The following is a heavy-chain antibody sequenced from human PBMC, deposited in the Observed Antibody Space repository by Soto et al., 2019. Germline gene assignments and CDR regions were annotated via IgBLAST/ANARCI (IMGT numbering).Heavy chain of an antibody. D-gene: IGHD3-22*01. CDR3: ARDTGYYDSSGYYYYGMDV. V-gene: IGHV4-61*01. Sequence: SETLSLTCTVSGGSISSSSYYWSWIRQPPGKGLEWIGYIYYSGSTNYNPSLKSRVTISVDTSKNQSSLKLSSVTAADTAVYYCARDTGYYDSSGYYYYGMDVWGQGTTVTVSS. J-gene: IGHJ6*02. CDR2: IYYSGST. CDR1: GGSISSSSYY.